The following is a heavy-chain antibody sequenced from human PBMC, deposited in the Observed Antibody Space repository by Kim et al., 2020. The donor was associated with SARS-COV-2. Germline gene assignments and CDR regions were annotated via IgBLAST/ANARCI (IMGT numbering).Heavy chain of an antibody. V-gene: IGHV4-59*01. J-gene: IGHJ4*02. CDR3: AGSSVTYTYFDS. D-gene: IGHD4-17*01. Sequence: NPALKSRVTIAVDTSKNQFSLRLNSVTAADTAVYYCAGSSVTYTYFDSWGQGTLVTVSS.